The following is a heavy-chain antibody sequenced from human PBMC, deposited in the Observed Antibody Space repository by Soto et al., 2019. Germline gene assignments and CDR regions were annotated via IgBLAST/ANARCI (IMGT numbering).Heavy chain of an antibody. CDR2: ISAYNGNT. CDR3: ARVWVGTTFAYYYGIDV. J-gene: IGHJ6*02. D-gene: IGHD1-1*01. CDR1: GYTFTTYG. Sequence: QVQLVQSGAEVKKPGASVKVSCKASGYTFTTYGINWVRQAPGQGLEWMGWISAYNGNTNYAQKLQGRVTMTTDTSTSTAYMELRSLRSDDTAVYYCARVWVGTTFAYYYGIDVWGQGTTVTVSS. V-gene: IGHV1-18*01.